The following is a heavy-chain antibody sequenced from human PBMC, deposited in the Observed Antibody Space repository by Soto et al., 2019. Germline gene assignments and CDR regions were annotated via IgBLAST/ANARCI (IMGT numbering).Heavy chain of an antibody. J-gene: IGHJ5*02. CDR1: GYAFSSYW. D-gene: IGHD2-8*02. CDR3: ARGYCTATICDPWFDP. CDR2: IYPGDSDT. Sequence: GESLKISCQGSGYAFSSYWIAWVRQMPGKGLEWMGIIYPGDSDTRYSPSFQGQVTISVDKSITTAYLQWSSLRASDTAMYYCARGYCTATICDPWFDPWGQGTLVTVSS. V-gene: IGHV5-51*01.